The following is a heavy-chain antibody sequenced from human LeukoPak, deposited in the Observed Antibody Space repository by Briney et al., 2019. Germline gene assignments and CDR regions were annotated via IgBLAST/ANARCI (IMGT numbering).Heavy chain of an antibody. CDR1: GYTFTNYA. V-gene: IGHV1-69*05. D-gene: IGHD3-3*01. Sequence: ASVKVSCKASGYTFTNYAISWVRQAPGQGLEWMGRIIPIFGTGNYAQKFQGRVTITTDESTSTAYMELSSLRSEDTAVYYCARGRYDFWSGPREGAFDIWGQGTMVTVSS. CDR3: ARGRYDFWSGPREGAFDI. CDR2: IIPIFGTG. J-gene: IGHJ3*02.